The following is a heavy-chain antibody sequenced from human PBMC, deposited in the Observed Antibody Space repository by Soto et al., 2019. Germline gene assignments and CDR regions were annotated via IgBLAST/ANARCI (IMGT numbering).Heavy chain of an antibody. D-gene: IGHD3-22*01. CDR2: ISGSGGST. Sequence: GGSLRLSCAASGLTFSSYAMSWVRQAPGKGLEWVSAISGSGGSTYYADSVKGRFTISRDNSKNTLYLQMNSLRAEDTAVYYCANDGGYAYYDSSGYYFGYWGQGTLVSVSS. CDR3: ANDGGYAYYDSSGYYFGY. CDR1: GLTFSSYA. V-gene: IGHV3-23*01. J-gene: IGHJ4*02.